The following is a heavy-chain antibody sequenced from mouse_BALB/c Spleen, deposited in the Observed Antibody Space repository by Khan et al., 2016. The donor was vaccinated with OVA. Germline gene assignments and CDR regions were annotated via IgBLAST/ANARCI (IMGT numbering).Heavy chain of an antibody. Sequence: VQLKQSGPGLVKPSQSLSLTCTVTGYSITSAYAWNWIRQFPGNKLEWMGYINYSGGTSYLPSLKSRISITRDTSKNQFFLQLNSVTTEDSATYYCARWFAYWGQGTLVTVS. J-gene: IGHJ3*01. CDR3: ARWFAY. CDR1: GYSITSAYA. V-gene: IGHV3-2*02. CDR2: INYSGGT.